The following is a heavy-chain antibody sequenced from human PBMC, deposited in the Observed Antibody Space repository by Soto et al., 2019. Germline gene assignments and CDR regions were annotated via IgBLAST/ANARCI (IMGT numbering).Heavy chain of an antibody. Sequence: SETLSLTCTVSGGSISKSNYVWGWIRQPPGKGLEWIGSIYYSGSTSYNSSLKSRVTISVDTSKNQFSLRLSSVTAADTAVYYCASPTLGAFDIWGQGTKVTVSS. CDR2: IYYSGST. D-gene: IGHD3-16*01. CDR3: ASPTLGAFDI. J-gene: IGHJ3*02. V-gene: IGHV4-39*01. CDR1: GGSISKSNYV.